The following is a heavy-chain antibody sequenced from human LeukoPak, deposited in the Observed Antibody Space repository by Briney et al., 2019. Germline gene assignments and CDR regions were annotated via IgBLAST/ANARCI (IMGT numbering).Heavy chain of an antibody. J-gene: IGHJ4*02. D-gene: IGHD1-26*01. CDR1: GYTFTGYY. CDR3: ARSSPLSADGY. CDR2: IIPIFGTA. V-gene: IGHV1-69*13. Sequence: ASVKVSCKASGYTFTGYYMHWVRQAPGQGLEWMRGIIPIFGTANYAQKFQGRVTITADESTSTAYMELSSLRSEDTAVYYCARSSPLSADGYWGQGTLVTVSS.